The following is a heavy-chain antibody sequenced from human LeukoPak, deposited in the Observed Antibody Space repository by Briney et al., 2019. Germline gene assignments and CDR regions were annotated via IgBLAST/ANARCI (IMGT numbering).Heavy chain of an antibody. CDR1: GFTFITYT. CDR2: ISSSRDYI. J-gene: IGHJ4*02. V-gene: IGHV3-23*01. Sequence: GGSLRLSCAASGFTFITYTMDWVRQAPGKGLEWVSSISSSRDYIYYADSVKGRFTISRDNSKNTLYLQMNSLRAEDTAVYYCAKTFNYYGSGSHTNFDYWGQGTLVTVSS. CDR3: AKTFNYYGSGSHTNFDY. D-gene: IGHD3-10*01.